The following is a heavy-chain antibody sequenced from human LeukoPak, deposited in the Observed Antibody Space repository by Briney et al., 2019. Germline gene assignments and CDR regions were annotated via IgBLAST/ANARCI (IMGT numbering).Heavy chain of an antibody. D-gene: IGHD1-26*01. J-gene: IGHJ3*01. CDR2: ITGHGTEM. CDR3: AKVQSDIVGAVFFAFDV. V-gene: IGHV3-21*01. Sequence: GGSLRLSCGVSGFSLNSYSMNWVRQAPGKGLEWVASITGHGTEMFYADSLRGRFTISRDNSKNSLYLQMNSLRVEDTAVYYCAKVQSDIVGAVFFAFDVWGQGTMVSASS. CDR1: GFSLNSYS.